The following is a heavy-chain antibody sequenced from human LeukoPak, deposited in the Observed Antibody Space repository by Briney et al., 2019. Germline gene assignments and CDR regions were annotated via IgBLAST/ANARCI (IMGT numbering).Heavy chain of an antibody. D-gene: IGHD2-2*02. CDR1: GGTFSSYA. CDR2: IIPIFGTA. Sequence: SVKVSCKASGGTFSSYAISWVRQAPGQGLEWMGGIIPIFGTANYAQKFQGRVTITADESTSTAYMELSSLRSEDTAVYYCARDRTQYPTPHYYYYCGMDVWGKGTTVTVSS. V-gene: IGHV1-69*13. CDR3: ARDRTQYPTPHYYYYCGMDV. J-gene: IGHJ6*04.